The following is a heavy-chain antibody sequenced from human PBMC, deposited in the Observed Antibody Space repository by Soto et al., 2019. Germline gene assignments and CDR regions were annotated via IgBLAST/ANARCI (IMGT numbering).Heavy chain of an antibody. CDR1: GGSISSSGYY. J-gene: IGHJ4*02. V-gene: IGHV3-23*01. Sequence: LQLQESGPGLVKPSETLSLTCTVSGGSISSSGYYWGWIRQPPGKGLEWVSAISGGGDTTSYADSVKGRFTVSRDGSKNTLYLQMSSLRAEDTALYYCVKGRGGSGSLTPRVDFWGQGTLVTVSS. CDR3: VKGRGGSGSLTPRVDF. D-gene: IGHD3-10*01. CDR2: ISGGGDTT.